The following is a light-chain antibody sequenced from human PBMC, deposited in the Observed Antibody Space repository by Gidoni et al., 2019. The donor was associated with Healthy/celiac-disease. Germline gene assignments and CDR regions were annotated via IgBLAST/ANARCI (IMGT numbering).Light chain of an antibody. CDR2: GAS. J-gene: IGKJ1*01. Sequence: EIVLTQSPGTLSLSPGERATLSCRASQSVSSSYLAWYQQKPGQAPRLLIYGASSRATGIPDRFSGSGSGTDFTLTISRLEPEDFAVYYCQQDGSSPPEWTFGQGTKVEIK. V-gene: IGKV3-20*01. CDR1: QSVSSSY. CDR3: QQDGSSPPEWT.